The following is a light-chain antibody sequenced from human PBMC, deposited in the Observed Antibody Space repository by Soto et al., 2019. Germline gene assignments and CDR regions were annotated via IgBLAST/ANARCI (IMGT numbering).Light chain of an antibody. J-gene: IGKJ2*01. CDR2: GTS. CDR3: QQYNSWPT. CDR1: QSVSSN. V-gene: IGKV3-15*01. Sequence: EIVMTQSPATLSVSPGERATLSCRASQSVSSNLAWYQQKPGQAPTLLIYGTSIRATGNPARFSGSGSGTEFTLTIASLQSEDFAVYYCQQYNSWPTFGQGTKLEIK.